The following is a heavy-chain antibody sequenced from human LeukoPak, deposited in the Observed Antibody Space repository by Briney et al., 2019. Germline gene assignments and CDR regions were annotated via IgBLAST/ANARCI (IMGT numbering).Heavy chain of an antibody. Sequence: ASVKVSCTASGYTFTSYGISWVRHAPGQGLEWMGWISAYNGNTNYAQKIHGRVTITTDTSTSTAYMELRSLRSDDTAVYYCARWKGSSTSWSSRGSPYYMDVWGKGTTVTVSS. J-gene: IGHJ6*03. CDR3: ARWKGSSTSWSSRGSPYYMDV. V-gene: IGHV1-18*01. D-gene: IGHD2-2*01. CDR1: GYTFTSYG. CDR2: ISAYNGNT.